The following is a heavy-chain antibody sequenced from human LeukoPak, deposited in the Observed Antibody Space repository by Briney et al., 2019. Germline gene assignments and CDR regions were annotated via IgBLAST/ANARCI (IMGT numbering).Heavy chain of an antibody. D-gene: IGHD6-6*01. CDR2: ISYDGNNE. CDR3: ARAVYSSSSDYMDI. CDR1: GFTFSYYG. J-gene: IGHJ6*03. V-gene: IGHV3-30*04. Sequence: GGSLRLSCTYSGFTFSYYGIHWVRQAPGKGLEWVTFISYDGNNEYYADSVKGRFTFSRDDSKNTLYLHMNSLRTEDTAVYYCARAVYSSSSDYMDIWGKGTTVTVSS.